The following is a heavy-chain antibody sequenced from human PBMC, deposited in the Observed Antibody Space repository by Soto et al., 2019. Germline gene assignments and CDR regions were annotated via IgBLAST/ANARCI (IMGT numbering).Heavy chain of an antibody. J-gene: IGHJ4*02. CDR1: GGSISSYY. V-gene: IGHV4-59*01. Sequence: TSETLSLTCTVSGGSISSYYWSWIRQPPGKGLEWIGYIYYSGSTNYNPSLKSRVTISVDTSKNQFSLKLSSVTAADTAVYYCARDSASVATIWSYFDYWGQGTLVTVSS. CDR2: IYYSGST. CDR3: ARDSASVATIWSYFDY. D-gene: IGHD5-12*01.